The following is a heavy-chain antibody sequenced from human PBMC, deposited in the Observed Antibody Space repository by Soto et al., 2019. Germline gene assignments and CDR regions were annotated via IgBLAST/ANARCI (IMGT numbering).Heavy chain of an antibody. D-gene: IGHD5-12*01. J-gene: IGHJ4*02. V-gene: IGHV1-69*13. CDR2: IIPIFGTA. CDR1: GGTVSSYA. Sequence: ASVKVSCKASGGTVSSYAISWVRQAPGQGLEWMGGIIPIFGTANYAQKFQGRVTITAAESTSTAYMELSSLRSEDTAVYYCARDRTGRDGYTRIYYFDYWGQGTLVTVSS. CDR3: ARDRTGRDGYTRIYYFDY.